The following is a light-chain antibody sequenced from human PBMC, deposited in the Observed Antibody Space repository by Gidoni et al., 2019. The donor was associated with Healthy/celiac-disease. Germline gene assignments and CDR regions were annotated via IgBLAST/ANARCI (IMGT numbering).Light chain of an antibody. CDR2: GAS. V-gene: IGKV3-15*01. Sequence: EIVITQSPATLSVSTGERATLSCRASQSVSSNLAWYQQKPGQAPRLLIYGASTRATGIPARFSGSGSGTEFTITISSLQSEDFAVYYCQQYNNWPQTFGQGTKVEIQ. J-gene: IGKJ1*01. CDR3: QQYNNWPQT. CDR1: QSVSSN.